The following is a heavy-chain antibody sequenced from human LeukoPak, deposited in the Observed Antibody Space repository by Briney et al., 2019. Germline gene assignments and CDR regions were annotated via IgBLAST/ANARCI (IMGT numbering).Heavy chain of an antibody. D-gene: IGHD6-19*01. J-gene: IGHJ5*02. V-gene: IGHV3-23*01. CDR1: GFTFSSFA. Sequence: PGGSLRLSCAASGFTFSSFAMDWVRQAPGKGLECVSAISSNGGSTYYADYVKGRFIISRDNSRNTLYLQMNSLRVEDTAVYYCAKEVLAVAGTGNWFDPWGQGTLVTVSS. CDR2: ISSNGGST. CDR3: AKEVLAVAGTGNWFDP.